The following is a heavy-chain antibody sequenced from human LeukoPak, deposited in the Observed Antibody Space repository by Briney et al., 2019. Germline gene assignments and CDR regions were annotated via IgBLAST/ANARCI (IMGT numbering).Heavy chain of an antibody. D-gene: IGHD3-22*01. V-gene: IGHV1-18*01. Sequence: ASVKVSCKASGYTFTSYGISWVRQAPGQGLEWMGWISAYNGNTNYAQKLQGRVTMTTDTSTSTAYMELRSLRSDDTAVYYCARDSRASYDSSGYYYPFFDYWGQGTLVTVSS. J-gene: IGHJ4*02. CDR2: ISAYNGNT. CDR1: GYTFTSYG. CDR3: ARDSRASYDSSGYYYPFFDY.